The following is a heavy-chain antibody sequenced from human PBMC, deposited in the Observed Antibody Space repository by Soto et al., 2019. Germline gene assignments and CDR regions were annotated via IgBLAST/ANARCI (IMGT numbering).Heavy chain of an antibody. V-gene: IGHV6-1*01. CDR2: TYYRSKWYY. J-gene: IGHJ4*01. D-gene: IGHD1-26*01. CDR3: ARGEQYSGRIFDY. CDR1: GDSVSSNSAG. Sequence: PSQTLSLTFAITGDSVSSNSAGWSWVRQSPSRGLEWLGRTYYRSKWYYEYAVSVRGRITINPVTSKNQYSLPLNSVTPEDTAVYFYARGEQYSGRIFDYWGQGTLVTVSS.